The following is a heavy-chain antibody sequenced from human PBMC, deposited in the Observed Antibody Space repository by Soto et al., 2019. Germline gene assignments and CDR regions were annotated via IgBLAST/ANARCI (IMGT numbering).Heavy chain of an antibody. Sequence: QVQLVESGGGVVQPGRSLRLSCAASGFTFSSYGMHWVRQAPGKGLEWVAVIWYDGSNKYYADSVKGRFTISRDNSKSTLYLQMNSLRAEDTAVYYCARDQERGYNYGFGYCGQGTLVTVSS. D-gene: IGHD5-18*01. CDR1: GFTFSSYG. J-gene: IGHJ4*02. CDR3: ARDQERGYNYGFGY. V-gene: IGHV3-33*01. CDR2: IWYDGSNK.